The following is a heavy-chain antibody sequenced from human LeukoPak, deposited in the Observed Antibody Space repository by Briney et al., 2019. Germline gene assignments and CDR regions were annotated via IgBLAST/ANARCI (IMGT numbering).Heavy chain of an antibody. CDR3: AELGITMIGGV. Sequence: SGGSLRLSCAASKFTFSTFSMSWVRQAPGKGLEWVSSISGSGGYTYYADSVKGRFTISRDNAKNSLYLQMNSLRAEDTAVYYCAELGITMIGGVWGKGTTVTISS. J-gene: IGHJ6*04. CDR1: KFTFSTFS. D-gene: IGHD3-10*02. CDR2: ISGSGGYT. V-gene: IGHV3-23*01.